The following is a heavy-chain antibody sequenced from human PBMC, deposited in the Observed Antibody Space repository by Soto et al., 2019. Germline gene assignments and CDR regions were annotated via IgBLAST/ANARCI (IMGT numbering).Heavy chain of an antibody. CDR3: ARGIEGWYQGRYYYGMDV. CDR2: IYYSGST. Sequence: QVQLQESGPGLVKPSETLSLTCTVSGGSVSSGSYYWSWIRQPPGKGLEWIGYIYYSGSTNYNPSPKSRVTISVDTCKTQFSLKLSSVTAADTAVYYCARGIEGWYQGRYYYGMDVWGQGTTVTVSS. D-gene: IGHD6-19*01. J-gene: IGHJ6*02. CDR1: GGSVSSGSYY. V-gene: IGHV4-61*01.